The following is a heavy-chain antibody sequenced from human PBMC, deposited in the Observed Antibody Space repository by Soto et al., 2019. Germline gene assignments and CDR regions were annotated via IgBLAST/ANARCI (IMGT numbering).Heavy chain of an antibody. V-gene: IGHV3-23*01. Sequence: PGGSLRLSCAASGFTFSSHAMSWVRQAPGKGLEWVSAISGSGGSTYYADSVKGRFTISRDNSKNTLYLQMNSLRAEDTAVYYCAKVVGNSGWPRWFDPWGQGTLVTVSS. CDR3: AKVVGNSGWPRWFDP. CDR2: ISGSGGST. CDR1: GFTFSSHA. J-gene: IGHJ5*02. D-gene: IGHD6-19*01.